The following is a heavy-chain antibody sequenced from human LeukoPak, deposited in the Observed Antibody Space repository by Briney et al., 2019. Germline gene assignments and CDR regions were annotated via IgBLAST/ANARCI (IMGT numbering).Heavy chain of an antibody. CDR2: IGSVSSYI. V-gene: IGHV3-21*01. J-gene: IGHJ6*03. CDR1: GLTFSTYS. D-gene: IGHD3-3*01. CDR3: ARELTIFGVALNPLYYMDV. Sequence: GGSLRLSCAASGLTFSTYSMNWVRQTPGKGLEWVSSIGSVSSYIYYADSVKGRFTISRDNAKNSLYLQMNNLRAEDTAVYYCARELTIFGVALNPLYYMDVWGKGTTVTVSS.